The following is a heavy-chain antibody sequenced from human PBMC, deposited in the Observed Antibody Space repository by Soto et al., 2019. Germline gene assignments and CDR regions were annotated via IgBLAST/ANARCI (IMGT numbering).Heavy chain of an antibody. CDR2: IYYSGST. J-gene: IGHJ4*02. D-gene: IGHD3-3*01. Sequence: SETLSLTCTVSGGSISNSSYYWGWIRQPPGKGLEWIGSIYYSGSTYYNPSLKSRVTISVDTSKNQFSLKLSSVTAADTAVYYCARQLFGVVIIGAFDYWGQGTLVTVSS. CDR1: GGSISNSSYY. CDR3: ARQLFGVVIIGAFDY. V-gene: IGHV4-39*01.